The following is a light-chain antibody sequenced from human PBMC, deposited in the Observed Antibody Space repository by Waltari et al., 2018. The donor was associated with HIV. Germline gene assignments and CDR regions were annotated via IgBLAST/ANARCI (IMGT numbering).Light chain of an antibody. CDR2: RDN. CDR3: AAWDDSLRGSYV. Sequence: QSVLTQPPSASGTPGQRVIISCSGSSFNIGRNFVSWYQQLPGTAPKVLIFRDNQRHSGVPDRFSGSKSGASASLAISGLRSEDEADYYCAAWDDSLRGSYVFGPGTKVTVL. CDR1: SFNIGRNF. V-gene: IGLV1-47*01. J-gene: IGLJ1*01.